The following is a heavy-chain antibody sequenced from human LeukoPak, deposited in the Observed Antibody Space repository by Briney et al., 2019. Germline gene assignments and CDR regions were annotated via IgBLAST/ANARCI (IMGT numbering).Heavy chain of an antibody. J-gene: IGHJ4*02. Sequence: ASVKVSCKASGYTFTSYAMNWVRQAPGQGLEWMGWINTNTGNPTYAQGFTGRFVFSLDTSVSTAYLQISSLKAEDTAVYYCAREGGSELELQYYFGYWGQGTLVTVSS. D-gene: IGHD1-7*01. CDR1: GYTFTSYA. CDR3: AREGGSELELQYYFGY. V-gene: IGHV7-4-1*02. CDR2: INTNTGNP.